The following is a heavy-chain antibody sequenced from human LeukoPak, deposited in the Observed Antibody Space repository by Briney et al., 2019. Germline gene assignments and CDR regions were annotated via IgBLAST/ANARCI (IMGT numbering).Heavy chain of an antibody. J-gene: IGHJ4*02. Sequence: GASVKVSCKASGYTFTSYDINWVRQATGQGLEWMGWMNPNSGNTGYAQKFQGRVTMTRNTSISTAYMELSSLRSEDTAAYYCARGAPQPSGYPFDYWGQGTLVTVSS. V-gene: IGHV1-8*01. CDR2: MNPNSGNT. D-gene: IGHD3-22*01. CDR3: ARGAPQPSGYPFDY. CDR1: GYTFTSYD.